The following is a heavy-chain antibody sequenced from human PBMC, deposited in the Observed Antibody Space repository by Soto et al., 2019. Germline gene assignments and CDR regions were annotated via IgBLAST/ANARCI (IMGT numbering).Heavy chain of an antibody. J-gene: IGHJ6*02. D-gene: IGHD3-22*01. CDR3: ARDLARYYDSSGSYDASRSYYYYGMDV. CDR2: INSYGSST. Sequence: PGGSLRLSCAASKFTYSNYWMHWVRQAPGKGLVWVSRINSYGSSTTYTDSVKGRFTISRDNAKNTVYLQMNSLRAEDRAVYYCARDLARYYDSSGSYDASRSYYYYGMDVWGQGTTVTVSS. CDR1: KFTYSNYW. V-gene: IGHV3-74*01.